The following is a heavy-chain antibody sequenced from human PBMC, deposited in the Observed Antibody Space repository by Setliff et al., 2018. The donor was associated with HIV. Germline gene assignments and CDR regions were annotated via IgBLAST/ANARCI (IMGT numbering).Heavy chain of an antibody. CDR3: ARGRFHRLHRPYSGSGSLGIQYFDY. Sequence: PSETLSLTCAVYGGSMSSYYWSWIRQPAGKGLEWIGSIYHTGSTYYKPSLKSRVTISVDTSKNQFSLRLNSVTATDTALYYCARGRFHRLHRPYSGSGSLGIQYFDYWGQGTLVTVSS. CDR1: GGSMSSYY. CDR2: IYHTGST. V-gene: IGHV4-59*10. D-gene: IGHD3-10*01. J-gene: IGHJ4*02.